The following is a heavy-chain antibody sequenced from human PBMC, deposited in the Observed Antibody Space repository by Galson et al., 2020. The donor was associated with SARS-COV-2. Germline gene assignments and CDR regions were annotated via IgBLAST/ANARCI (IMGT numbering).Heavy chain of an antibody. V-gene: IGHV4-30-4*08. CDR3: ATIPIYGIYWYFDL. J-gene: IGHJ2*01. Sequence: SETLSLTCTVSGGSIDRPDNYWAWIRQPPGQGLEYIGYIFHNGAAYYSPSLKSRLTISLDTSKDEFYQRLNSVTAADTAVYYCATIPIYGIYWYFDLWGRGTLVSVSS. CDR2: IFHNGAA. D-gene: IGHD4-17*01. CDR1: GGSIDRPDNY.